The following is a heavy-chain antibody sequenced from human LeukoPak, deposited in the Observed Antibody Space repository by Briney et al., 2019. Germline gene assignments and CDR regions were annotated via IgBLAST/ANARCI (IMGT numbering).Heavy chain of an antibody. D-gene: IGHD4-17*01. CDR3: ARDTDYGFLY. CDR2: IYYSGST. J-gene: IGHJ4*02. V-gene: IGHV4-30-4*08. Sequence: SQTLSLTCTVSGGSISSGDYYWSWIRQPPGKGLEWIGYIYYSGSTYYNPPLKSRVTISVDTSRNQFSLKLSSVTAADTAVYYCARDTDYGFLYWGQGTLVTVSS. CDR1: GGSISSGDYY.